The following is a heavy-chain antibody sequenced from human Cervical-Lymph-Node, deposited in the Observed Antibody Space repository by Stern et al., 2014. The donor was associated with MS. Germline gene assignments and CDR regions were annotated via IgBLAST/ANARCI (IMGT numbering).Heavy chain of an antibody. CDR3: AKATSVAAAGTWFDY. Sequence: EVQLVESGGGLVQPGGSLRLSCAVSGFTFSSYAVGWVRQAPGKGLAWVSGISGRGGSTDYADSVKGRFTISRDNSKNTLYLQMNSLRAEDTAVYYCAKATSVAAAGTWFDYWGQGTLVTVSS. CDR2: ISGRGGST. V-gene: IGHV3-23*04. D-gene: IGHD6-13*01. J-gene: IGHJ4*02. CDR1: GFTFSSYA.